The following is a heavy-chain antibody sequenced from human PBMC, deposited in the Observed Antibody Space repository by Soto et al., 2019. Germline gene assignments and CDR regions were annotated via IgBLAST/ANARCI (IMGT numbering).Heavy chain of an antibody. Sequence: LRLSCAASGFTFSSYAMSWARQAPGKGLEWVSAISGSGGSTYYADSVKGRFTISRDNSKNTLYLQMNSLRAEDTAVYYCASLQYDFWSGYYTHFDYWGQGTLVTVSS. CDR3: ASLQYDFWSGYYTHFDY. D-gene: IGHD3-3*01. V-gene: IGHV3-23*01. J-gene: IGHJ4*02. CDR1: GFTFSSYA. CDR2: ISGSGGST.